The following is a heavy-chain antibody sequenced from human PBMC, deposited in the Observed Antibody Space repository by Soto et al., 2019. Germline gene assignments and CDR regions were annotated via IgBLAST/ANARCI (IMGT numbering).Heavy chain of an antibody. CDR2: IYWDDDR. J-gene: IGHJ4*02. CDR3: AHSTIWGSYRSPFHS. D-gene: IGHD3-16*02. Sequence: QITLKESGRAQVKPTQTLTLICAFSGCSLNITGMGVGWIRQPPGKALEWLALIYWDDDRRYSPSLKSRLTISRVTSKAQVVLTMTNMDPVDTATFYWAHSTIWGSYRSPFHSWGQGTLVTVSS. V-gene: IGHV2-5*02. CDR1: GCSLNITGMG.